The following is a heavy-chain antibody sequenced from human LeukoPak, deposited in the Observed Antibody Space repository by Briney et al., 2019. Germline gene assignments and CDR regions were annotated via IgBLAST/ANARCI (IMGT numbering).Heavy chain of an antibody. Sequence: SETLSLTCAVYGGSFSGYYWSWIRQPPGKGLEWIGEINHSGSTNYNPSLKSRVTISVDTSKNQFSLKLSSVTAADTAVYYCASGGTIFGVALPRLNWFDPWGQGTLVTVSS. J-gene: IGHJ5*02. D-gene: IGHD3-3*01. CDR3: ASGGTIFGVALPRLNWFDP. CDR2: INHSGST. CDR1: GGSFSGYY. V-gene: IGHV4-34*01.